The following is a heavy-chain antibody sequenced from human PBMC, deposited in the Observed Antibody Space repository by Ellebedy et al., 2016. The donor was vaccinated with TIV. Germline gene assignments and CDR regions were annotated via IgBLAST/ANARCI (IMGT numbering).Heavy chain of an antibody. CDR3: ATQLYDILTGYKKLHYYYYYGMDV. CDR1: GYTLTELS. D-gene: IGHD3-9*01. V-gene: IGHV1-24*01. Sequence: AASVKVSCKVSGYTLTELSMHWVRQAPGKGLEWMGGFDPEDGETIYAQTFQGRVTVTEDTSTDTAFMELSSLRSEDTAVYYCATQLYDILTGYKKLHYYYYYGMDVWGQGTTVTVSS. CDR2: FDPEDGET. J-gene: IGHJ6*02.